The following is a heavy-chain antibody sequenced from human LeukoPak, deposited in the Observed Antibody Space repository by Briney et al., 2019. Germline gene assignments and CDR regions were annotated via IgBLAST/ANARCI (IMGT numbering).Heavy chain of an antibody. CDR3: TRVLAAAANALDI. CDR1: GFTLGDHY. V-gene: IGHV3-72*01. D-gene: IGHD6-13*01. Sequence: QPGGSLRLSCAASGFTLGDHYMDWVRQAPGKGLEWVGRSRHKAKRYSTEYAASVKGRFTISRDDSKNSLYLQMNSLKTEDTAVYYCTRVLAAAANALDIWGQGTMVTVSS. J-gene: IGHJ3*02. CDR2: SRHKAKRYST.